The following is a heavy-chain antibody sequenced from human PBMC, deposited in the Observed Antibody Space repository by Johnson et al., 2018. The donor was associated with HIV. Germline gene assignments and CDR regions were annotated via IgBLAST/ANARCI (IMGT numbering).Heavy chain of an antibody. V-gene: IGHV3-23*04. CDR3: ARDPNSGNCSGVTCYSAAFDI. J-gene: IGHJ3*02. D-gene: IGHD2-15*01. CDR2: ISGSGGGT. CDR1: GFTFDDYG. Sequence: VTLVESGGGVVRPGGSLRLSCTASGFTFDDYGMNWVRQAPGKGLEWVSGISGSGGGTYYADSVKGRFTISRDNSKNTLYLQMDSLRGEDTAVYYCARDPNSGNCSGVTCYSAAFDIWGQGTMVTVSS.